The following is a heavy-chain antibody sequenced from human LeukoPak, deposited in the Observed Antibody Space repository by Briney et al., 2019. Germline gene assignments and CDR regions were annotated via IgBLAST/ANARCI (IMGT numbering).Heavy chain of an antibody. CDR3: ARGRSNYYGMDV. D-gene: IGHD1-26*01. Sequence: SETLSLTCSVSDGSINGYYWNWIRRPPGKGLEWIGYIYYNGNTNYSPSLKSRVTMSVDTSKNLFSLKVSSVTAADTAVYYCARGRSNYYGMDVWGQGTTVTVSS. CDR1: DGSINGYY. V-gene: IGHV4-59*01. J-gene: IGHJ6*02. CDR2: IYYNGNT.